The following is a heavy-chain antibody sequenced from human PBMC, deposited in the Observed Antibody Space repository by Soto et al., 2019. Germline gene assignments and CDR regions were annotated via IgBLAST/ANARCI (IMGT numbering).Heavy chain of an antibody. Sequence: SETLSLTCAVYGGSFSGYYWSWIRQPPGKGLEWIGEINHSGSTNYNPSLKSRVTISVDTSKNQFSLKLSSVTAADTAVYYCARGSPSRYCSSTSCYAGQRYYYYYYMDVWGKGTTVTVSS. CDR3: ARGSPSRYCSSTSCYAGQRYYYYYYMDV. J-gene: IGHJ6*03. CDR2: INHSGST. V-gene: IGHV4-34*01. CDR1: GGSFSGYY. D-gene: IGHD2-2*01.